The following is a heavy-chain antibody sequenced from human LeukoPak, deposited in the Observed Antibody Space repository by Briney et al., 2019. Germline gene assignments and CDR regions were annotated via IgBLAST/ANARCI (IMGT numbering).Heavy chain of an antibody. CDR1: GFTFSTSA. J-gene: IGHJ4*02. Sequence: GGSLRLSCAASGFTFSTSAMHWVRQAPGKGLEWLAVISYDGLNIYYVDSVKGRFTISRDNSKNTLSLQMNSLRPDDTAVYYCARGHSSGWYFHYWGQGTLVTVSS. CDR3: ARGHSSGWYFHY. D-gene: IGHD6-19*01. V-gene: IGHV3-30*04. CDR2: ISYDGLNI.